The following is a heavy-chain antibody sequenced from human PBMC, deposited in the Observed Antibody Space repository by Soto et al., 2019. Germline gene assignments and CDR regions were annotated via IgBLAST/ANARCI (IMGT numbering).Heavy chain of an antibody. Sequence: ASVKVSCKASGYTFTSYDINWVRQATGQGLEWMGWMNPNSGNTGYAQKFQGRVTMTRNTSISTAYMELSSLRSEDTAVYYCARGMIRFLEWSLIYYYYYGMDVWGQGTTVTVSS. CDR3: ARGMIRFLEWSLIYYYYYGMDV. CDR1: GYTFTSYD. V-gene: IGHV1-8*01. J-gene: IGHJ6*02. CDR2: MNPNSGNT. D-gene: IGHD3-3*01.